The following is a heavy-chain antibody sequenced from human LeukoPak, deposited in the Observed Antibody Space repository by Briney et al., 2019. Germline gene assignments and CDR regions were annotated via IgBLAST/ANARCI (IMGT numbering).Heavy chain of an antibody. J-gene: IGHJ6*02. CDR3: AKRPPLTPHYYYGMDV. V-gene: IGHV3-53*01. CDR1: GFTVSTNY. D-gene: IGHD3-9*01. CDR2: IYSSGNT. Sequence: GGSLRLSRAASGFTVSTNYMTWVRQTPGKGLEWVSVIYSSGNTYYADSVKGRFTISRDNSKNTLYLQMNSLRAEDTAVYYCAKRPPLTPHYYYGMDVWGQGTTVTVSS.